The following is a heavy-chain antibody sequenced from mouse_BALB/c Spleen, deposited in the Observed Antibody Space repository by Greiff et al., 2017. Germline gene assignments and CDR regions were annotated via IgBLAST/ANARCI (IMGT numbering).Heavy chain of an antibody. V-gene: IGHV2-9-2*01. D-gene: IGHD2-2*01. Sequence: QVQLKESGPGLVAPSQSLSITCTVSGFSLTSYDISWIRQPPGKGLEWLGVIWTGGGTNYNSAFMSRLSISKDNSKSQVFLKMNSLQTDDTAIYYCVRAYGYDGKNVYFDYWGQGTTLTVSS. CDR1: GFSLTSYD. CDR3: VRAYGYDGKNVYFDY. J-gene: IGHJ2*01. CDR2: IWTGGGT.